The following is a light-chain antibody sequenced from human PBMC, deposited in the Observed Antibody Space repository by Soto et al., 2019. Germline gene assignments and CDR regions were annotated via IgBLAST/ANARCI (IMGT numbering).Light chain of an antibody. Sequence: EIVLTQSPGTLSLSPGERATLSGRASQSVSSSYLAWYQQKPGQAPRLLIYGASSRATGIPDRFSGSGSGTDFTLTISRLDPEDFAVYYCQQFGGSPPITFGPGTKVDIK. CDR2: GAS. J-gene: IGKJ3*01. CDR3: QQFGGSPPIT. V-gene: IGKV3-20*01. CDR1: QSVSSSY.